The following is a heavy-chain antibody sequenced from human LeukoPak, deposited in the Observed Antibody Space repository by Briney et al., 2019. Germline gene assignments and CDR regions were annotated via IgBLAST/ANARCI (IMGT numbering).Heavy chain of an antibody. J-gene: IGHJ4*02. V-gene: IGHV1-18*04. Sequence: ASVRVSSTASGYTFTTYGISWVPQAPGQRLEGMGWISAYNGNTNYAKKLQGRVTMTPATSTSTAYMELRSLRSDDTAVYYCARDSAAGAGGGDYWGQGPLVTVSS. D-gene: IGHD6-25*01. CDR1: GYTFTTYG. CDR3: ARDSAAGAGGGDY. CDR2: ISAYNGNT.